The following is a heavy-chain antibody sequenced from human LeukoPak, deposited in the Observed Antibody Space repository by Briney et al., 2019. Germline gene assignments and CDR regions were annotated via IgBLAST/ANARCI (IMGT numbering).Heavy chain of an antibody. Sequence: ASVKGSCKASDYNFTAYYLHWVRQAPGQGLEWVGWFDPNSCATNCAQKFQGRVTMTRDTSISTAAMELSRLTSDDTAVYYCARDLRSGTDGNYAMDVWGQGTTVTVSS. CDR3: ARDLRSGTDGNYAMDV. V-gene: IGHV1-2*02. J-gene: IGHJ6*02. CDR2: FDPNSCAT. D-gene: IGHD1-26*01. CDR1: DYNFTAYY.